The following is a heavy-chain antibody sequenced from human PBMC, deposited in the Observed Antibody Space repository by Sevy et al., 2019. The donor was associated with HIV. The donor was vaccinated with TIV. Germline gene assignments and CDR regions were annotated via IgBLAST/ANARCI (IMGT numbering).Heavy chain of an antibody. Sequence: GSLRLSCAASGFTFSSYAMHWVRQAPGKGLEWVAVISYDGSNKYYADSVKGRFTISRDNSKNTLYLQMNSLRAEDMAVYYCARPLITFPGAQNDYWGQGTLVTVSS. CDR3: ARPLITFPGAQNDY. D-gene: IGHD3-16*01. J-gene: IGHJ4*02. CDR1: GFTFSSYA. CDR2: ISYDGSNK. V-gene: IGHV3-30-3*01.